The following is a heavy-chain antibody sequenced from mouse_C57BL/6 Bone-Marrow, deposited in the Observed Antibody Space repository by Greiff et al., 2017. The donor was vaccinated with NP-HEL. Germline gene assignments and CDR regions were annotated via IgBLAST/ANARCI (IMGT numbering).Heavy chain of an antibody. D-gene: IGHD1-1*01. CDR3: ARRSHYFDY. V-gene: IGHV5-17*01. Sequence: DVKLVESGGGLVKPGVSLKLSCAASGFTFSDYGMHWVRQAPEKGLEWVAYISSGSSTIYYADTVKGRFTISRDNAKNTLFLQMTSLRSEDTAMYYCARRSHYFDYWGQGTTLTVSS. CDR1: GFTFSDYG. CDR2: ISSGSSTI. J-gene: IGHJ2*01.